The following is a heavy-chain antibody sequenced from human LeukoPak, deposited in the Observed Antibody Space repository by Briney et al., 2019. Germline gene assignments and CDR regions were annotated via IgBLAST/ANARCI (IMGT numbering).Heavy chain of an antibody. CDR3: AKGNEHLLDDTAMNY. CDR1: GFTFSSYG. D-gene: IGHD5-18*01. V-gene: IGHV3-33*06. J-gene: IGHJ4*02. CDR2: IWYDGSNE. Sequence: PGRSLRLSCAASGFTFSSYGMHWLRQAPGKGLEWLTIIWYDGSNEYYVDSVRGRFTISRDNSKNTLYLQMNSLRAEDTALYYCAKGNEHLLDDTAMNYWGQGTLVTVSS.